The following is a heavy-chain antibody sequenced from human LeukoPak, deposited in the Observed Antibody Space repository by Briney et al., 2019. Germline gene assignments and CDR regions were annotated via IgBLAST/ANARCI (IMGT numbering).Heavy chain of an antibody. CDR3: ARDRYYYDSSGYYYFYYYYYMDV. J-gene: IGHJ6*03. D-gene: IGHD3-22*01. CDR2: IIPIFGTA. V-gene: IGHV1-69*06. Sequence: ASVKVSSKASGGTFISYAISWVRQAPGQGLEWMGGIIPIFGTANYAQKFQGRVTITADKSTSTAYMELSSLRSEDTAVYYCARDRYYYDSSGYYYFYYYYYMDVWGKGTTVTVSS. CDR1: GGTFISYA.